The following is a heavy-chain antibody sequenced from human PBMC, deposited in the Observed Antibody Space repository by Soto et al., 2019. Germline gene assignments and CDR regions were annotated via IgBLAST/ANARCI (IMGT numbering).Heavy chain of an antibody. Sequence: QVQLVQSGAEVKKPGSSVRVSCKASGGTFSTYIISWVRQAPGQVLEWMGRISPMVGIAIYAQKFRGRIAITADKSTSISYLEVTSLRNEDTAVYYCARLASGSYDYWGQGTLITVSS. CDR2: ISPMVGIA. CDR3: ARLASGSYDY. CDR1: GGTFSTYI. J-gene: IGHJ4*02. D-gene: IGHD1-26*01. V-gene: IGHV1-69*02.